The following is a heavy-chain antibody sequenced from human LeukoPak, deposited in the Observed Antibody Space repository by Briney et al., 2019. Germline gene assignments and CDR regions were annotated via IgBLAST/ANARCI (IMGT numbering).Heavy chain of an antibody. V-gene: IGHV4-59*01. D-gene: IGHD6-13*01. CDR3: ARVSSSSYPSYYFDY. J-gene: IGHJ4*02. Sequence: PSETLSLTCTVSGGSISSYYWSWIRQPPGKGLEWIGYIYYSGSTNYNPSLKSRVTISVDTSKNQLSLKLSSVTAADTAVYYCARVSSSSYPSYYFDYWGQGTLVTVSS. CDR1: GGSISSYY. CDR2: IYYSGST.